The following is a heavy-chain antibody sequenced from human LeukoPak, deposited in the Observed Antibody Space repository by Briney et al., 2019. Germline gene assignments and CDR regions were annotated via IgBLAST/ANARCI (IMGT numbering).Heavy chain of an antibody. V-gene: IGHV4-39*07. Sequence: PSETLSLTCTVSGASISSSGYYWGWSRQPPGTGLEWIGSISYSGSTNYNPSLKSRVTISVDTSKNQFSLKLSSVTAADTAVYYCARGIRYYGYWGQGTLVTVSS. CDR1: GASISSSGYY. J-gene: IGHJ4*02. D-gene: IGHD3-3*01. CDR3: ARGIRYYGY. CDR2: ISYSGST.